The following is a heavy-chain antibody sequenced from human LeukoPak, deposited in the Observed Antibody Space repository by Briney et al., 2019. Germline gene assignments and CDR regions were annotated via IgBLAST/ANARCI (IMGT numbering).Heavy chain of an antibody. V-gene: IGHV4-34*01. J-gene: IGHJ4*02. D-gene: IGHD6-13*01. CDR2: INHSGST. CDR1: GGSFSGYY. CDR3: ASGYSRKLGY. Sequence: SETLSLTCAVYGGSFSGYYWSWIRQPPGKGLEWIGEINHSGSTNYNPSLKSRVTISVDTSKNQFSLKLSSVTAADTAVYYCASGYSRKLGYWGQETLVTVSS.